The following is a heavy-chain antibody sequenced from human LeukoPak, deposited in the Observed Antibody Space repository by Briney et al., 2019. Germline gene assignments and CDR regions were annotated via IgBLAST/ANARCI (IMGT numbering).Heavy chain of an antibody. D-gene: IGHD3-22*01. V-gene: IGHV4-4*02. J-gene: IGHJ4*02. CDR1: GGSISSSNW. CDR3: ARAKYYYDSSGYYHLYFDY. CDR2: IYHSGST. Sequence: SETLSLTCAVSGGSISSSNWWSWVRQPPGKGLEWIGEIYHSGSTNYNPSLKSRVTISVDTSKNQFSLKLSSVTAADTAVYYCARAKYYYDSSGYYHLYFDYWGQGTLVTVSS.